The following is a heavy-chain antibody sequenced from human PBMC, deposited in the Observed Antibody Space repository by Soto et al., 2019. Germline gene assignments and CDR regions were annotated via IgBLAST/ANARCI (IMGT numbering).Heavy chain of an antibody. CDR3: ARDLGATPYYYYYGMDV. CDR2: ISYDGSNK. J-gene: IGHJ6*02. CDR1: GFTFSSYA. Sequence: GGSLRLSCAASGFTFSSYAMHWVRQAPGKGLEWVAVISYDGSNKYYADSVKGRFTISRGNSKNTLYLQMNSLRAEDTAVYYCARDLGATPYYYYYGMDVWGQGTTVTVSS. D-gene: IGHD3-16*01. V-gene: IGHV3-30-3*01.